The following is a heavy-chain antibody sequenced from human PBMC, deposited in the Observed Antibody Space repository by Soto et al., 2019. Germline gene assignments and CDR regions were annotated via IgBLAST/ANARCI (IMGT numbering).Heavy chain of an antibody. CDR2: IIPIFGTA. V-gene: IGHV1-69*13. D-gene: IGHD1-7*01. CDR3: AVGPLITGTKHNYVWFDP. Sequence: SVKVSCKASGGTFSSYAISWVRQAPGQGLEWMGGIIPIFGTANYAQKFQGRVTITADESTSTAYMELSSLRSEDTAVYYCAVGPLITGTKHNYVWFDPWGQGTLVTVSS. J-gene: IGHJ5*02. CDR1: GGTFSSYA.